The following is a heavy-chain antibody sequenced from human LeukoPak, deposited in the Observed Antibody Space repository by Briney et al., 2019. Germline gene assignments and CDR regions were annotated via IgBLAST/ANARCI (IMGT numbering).Heavy chain of an antibody. CDR1: GYTFTSYY. D-gene: IGHD3-10*01. CDR2: INPSGGST. CDR3: ARDPLPTPGWFDP. V-gene: IGHV1-46*01. J-gene: IGHJ5*02. Sequence: ASVKVSCKASGYTFTSYYMHWVRQAPGQGLEWMGIINPSGGSTSYAQKFQGRVAMTRDTSISTAYMELSSLRSEDTAVYYCARDPLPTPGWFDPWGQGTLVTVSS.